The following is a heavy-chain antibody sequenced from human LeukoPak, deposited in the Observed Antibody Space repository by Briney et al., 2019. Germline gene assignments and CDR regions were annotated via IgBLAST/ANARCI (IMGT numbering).Heavy chain of an antibody. J-gene: IGHJ4*02. Sequence: SETLSLTCTVSGGCISSSSYYWGWIRQPPGKGLERIGSIYYSGSTYYNPSLKSRVTISVDTSKNQFSLKLSSVTAADTAVYYCARDGATGPGGYFDYWGQGTLVTVSS. D-gene: IGHD5-12*01. CDR2: IYYSGST. CDR1: GGCISSSSYY. CDR3: ARDGATGPGGYFDY. V-gene: IGHV4-39*07.